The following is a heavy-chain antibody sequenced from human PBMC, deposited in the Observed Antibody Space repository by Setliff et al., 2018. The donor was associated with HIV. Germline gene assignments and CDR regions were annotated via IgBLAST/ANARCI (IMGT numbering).Heavy chain of an antibody. CDR3: ATSPAGEILGSRPFYFDY. V-gene: IGHV4-4*09. J-gene: IGHJ4*02. CDR2: IYSGGST. Sequence: SETLSLTCTVSGSSVTNNYWSWIRQAPGKGLEWMGYIYSGGSTNYNPSLKSRVTISVDTSKNQFSLNLNSVTAADTAVYYCATSPAGEILGSRPFYFDYWGQGTLVTVSS. CDR1: GSSVTNNY. D-gene: IGHD3-10*01.